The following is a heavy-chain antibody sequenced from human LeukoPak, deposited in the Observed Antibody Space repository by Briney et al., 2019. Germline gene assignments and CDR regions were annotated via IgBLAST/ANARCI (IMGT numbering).Heavy chain of an antibody. Sequence: SETLSLTCAVYGGSLSGYYWSWIRQPPGKGLEWIGEINHSGSTNYNPSLKSRVTISVDTSKNQFSLKLSSVTAADTAVYYCARSYGDYVWFSAFYIWGQGTMVTASS. D-gene: IGHD4-17*01. CDR2: INHSGST. CDR1: GGSLSGYY. J-gene: IGHJ3*02. V-gene: IGHV4-34*01. CDR3: ARSYGDYVWFSAFYI.